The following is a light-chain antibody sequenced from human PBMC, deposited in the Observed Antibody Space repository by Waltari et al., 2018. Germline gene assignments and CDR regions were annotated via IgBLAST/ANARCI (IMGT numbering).Light chain of an antibody. CDR3: FSYADGRSLV. V-gene: IGLV2-23*01. CDR1: STYLGSSTL. CDR2: GGT. Sequence: QSALTQPASVSGSPGQSITISCTGSSTYLGSSTLVSWYQHPPEQAPKLLIYGGTGRPSGISHRFPASKSGNTASLTISTLQAEDEADYYCFSYADGRSLVFGGGTKLTVL. J-gene: IGLJ2*01.